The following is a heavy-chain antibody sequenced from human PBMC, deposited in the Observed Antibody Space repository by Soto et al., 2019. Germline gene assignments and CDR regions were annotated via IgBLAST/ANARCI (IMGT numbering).Heavy chain of an antibody. CDR3: ARTHSGSYYSVFNY. CDR2: IYRSGTT. CDR1: HFSISSGYY. D-gene: IGHD1-26*01. Sequence: SETLSLTCVVSHFSISSGYYWGWIRQSPGKGLEWIASIYRSGTTSYNPSLKSRVTISVDPSKNQFSLMLTAVTAADTAVYYCARTHSGSYYSVFNYWGRGSLVTVSS. J-gene: IGHJ4*02. V-gene: IGHV4-38-2*01.